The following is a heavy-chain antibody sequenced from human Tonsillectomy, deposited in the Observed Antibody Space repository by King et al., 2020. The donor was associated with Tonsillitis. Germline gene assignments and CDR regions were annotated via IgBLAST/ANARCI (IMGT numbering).Heavy chain of an antibody. Sequence: VQLVESGGGLVQPGGSLRLSCAASGFTFSSYAMSWVRQAPGKGLEWVSVIYSGGSSTYYADSVKGRFTISRDNSKNTLYLQMNSLRAEDTAVYYCAKDGSYYGSGSYYNGYMPHWGQGTLVTVSS. CDR1: GFTFSSYA. J-gene: IGHJ4*02. CDR2: IYSGGSST. CDR3: AKDGSYYGSGSYYNGYMPH. V-gene: IGHV3-23*03. D-gene: IGHD3-10*01.